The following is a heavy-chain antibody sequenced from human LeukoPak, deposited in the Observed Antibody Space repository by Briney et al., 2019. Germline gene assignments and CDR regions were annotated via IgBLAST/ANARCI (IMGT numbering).Heavy chain of an antibody. Sequence: GGSLRLSCAASGFTFNNYAMGWVRQAPGKGLEWVSAISGSGSSTYYKDSVKGRFTISRDNSKNTLFLQMNSLRVEDTAVYYCTRTRWTSGYYFDYWGQGTLVTVSS. CDR3: TRTRWTSGYYFDY. J-gene: IGHJ4*02. CDR1: GFTFNNYA. D-gene: IGHD3-22*01. V-gene: IGHV3-23*01. CDR2: ISGSGSST.